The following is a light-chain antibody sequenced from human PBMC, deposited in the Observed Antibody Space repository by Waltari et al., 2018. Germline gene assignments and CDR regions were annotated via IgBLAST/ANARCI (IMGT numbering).Light chain of an antibody. V-gene: IGLV1-44*01. CDR1: SSNIGSNP. CDR3: ATWDDSLNAAV. Sequence: QSVLTQPPSASGTPGPRVPISCSVRSSNIGSNPVNWYQQLPGTAPKLLSYSTNQRPSGVPDRFSGSKSGTSASLAISGLQSEDEADYYCATWDDSLNAAVFGGGTQLSVL. J-gene: IGLJ7*01. CDR2: STN.